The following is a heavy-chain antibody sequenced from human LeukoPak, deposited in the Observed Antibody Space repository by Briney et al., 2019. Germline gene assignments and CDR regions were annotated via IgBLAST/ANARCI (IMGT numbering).Heavy chain of an antibody. Sequence: SVKVSCKASGGTFSSYAISWVRQAPGQGLEWMGRIIPILGIANYAQRFQGRVTITADKSTSTAYMELSSLRSEDTAVYYCARSIVVVTAIPNLYYGMDVWGQGTTVTVSS. CDR1: GGTFSSYA. J-gene: IGHJ6*02. V-gene: IGHV1-69*04. CDR3: ARSIVVVTAIPNLYYGMDV. CDR2: IIPILGIA. D-gene: IGHD2-21*02.